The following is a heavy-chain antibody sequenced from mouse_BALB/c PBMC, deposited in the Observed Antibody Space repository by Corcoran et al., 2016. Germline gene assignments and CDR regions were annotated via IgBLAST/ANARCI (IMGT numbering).Heavy chain of an antibody. CDR3: ARSYRYCYCDV. Sequence: EVQLQQSGPELVKPGASVKMSCKASGYTFTSYVMHWVKQKPGQGLEWIGYINPYNDGTKYNEKFKGKATLTSDKSSSTAYMELSRLNSEDSAVYYCARSYRYCYCDVCGAGTTVTVSS. D-gene: IGHD2-14*01. V-gene: IGHV1S136*01. J-gene: IGHJ1*01. CDR1: GYTFTSYV. CDR2: INPYNDGT.